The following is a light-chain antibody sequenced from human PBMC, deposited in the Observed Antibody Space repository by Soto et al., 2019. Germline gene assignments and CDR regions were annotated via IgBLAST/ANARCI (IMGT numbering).Light chain of an antibody. CDR3: QQYGRSPPEFT. CDR1: QTISSNY. Sequence: EIVLTQSPGTLSLSAGERATVSCRASQTISSNYLAWYQQKPGQAPRLLIFGASYRATGIPDRFSGSGSGTDFTLTISRLEPEDFAVYYCQQYGRSPPEFTFGPGTKVDIK. V-gene: IGKV3-20*01. CDR2: GAS. J-gene: IGKJ3*01.